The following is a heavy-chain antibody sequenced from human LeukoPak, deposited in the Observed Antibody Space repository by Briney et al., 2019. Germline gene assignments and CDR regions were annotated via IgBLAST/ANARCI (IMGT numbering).Heavy chain of an antibody. V-gene: IGHV1-46*01. CDR3: ARGGVEGFDY. CDR1: GYTFTSYY. CDR2: INPSGGST. Sequence: ATVKVSCKASGYTFTSYYMHWVRQAPGQGLEWMGIINPSGGSTSYAQKFQGRVTMTRDTSTSTVYMELRSLRSDDTAVYYCARGGVEGFDYWGQGTLVTVSS. D-gene: IGHD2-8*01. J-gene: IGHJ4*02.